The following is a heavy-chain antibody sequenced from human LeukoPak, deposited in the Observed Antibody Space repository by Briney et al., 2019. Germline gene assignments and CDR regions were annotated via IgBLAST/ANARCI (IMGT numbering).Heavy chain of an antibody. CDR3: AKDWIQFNRVFDCFDS. V-gene: IGHV3-23*01. J-gene: IGHJ4*02. CDR2: IGNTET. Sequence: PGGSLRLSCATSGFPFETNAVSWVRQAPGKGLEWVATIGNTETFYADSETGRFTISRDNSKNTVNLQMNRLRVEDTAIYYCAKDWIQFNRVFDCFDSWGQGTLVTVSS. D-gene: IGHD5-18*01. CDR1: GFPFETNA.